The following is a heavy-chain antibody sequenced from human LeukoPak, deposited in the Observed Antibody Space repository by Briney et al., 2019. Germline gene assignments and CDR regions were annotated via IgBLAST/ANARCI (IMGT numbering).Heavy chain of an antibody. V-gene: IGHV1-2*06. J-gene: IGHJ4*02. CDR2: INPNSGGT. Sequence: GASVNVSCTASGYTFTGYYMHWVRQAPGQGLEWMGRINPNSGGTNYAQKFQGRVTMTRDTSISTAYMELSRLRSDDTAVYYCARGNYGSGRLFYFDYWGQGTLVTVSS. D-gene: IGHD3-10*01. CDR3: ARGNYGSGRLFYFDY. CDR1: GYTFTGYY.